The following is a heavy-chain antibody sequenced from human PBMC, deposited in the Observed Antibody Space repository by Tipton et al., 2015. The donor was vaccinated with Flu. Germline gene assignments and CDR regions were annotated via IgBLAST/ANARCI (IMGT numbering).Heavy chain of an antibody. CDR3: ARVHDYGDYGRYYYYYALDV. CDR1: GGSISSYY. V-gene: IGHV4-59*01. CDR2: IYYIGST. J-gene: IGHJ6*02. D-gene: IGHD4-17*01. Sequence: TLSLTCTVSGGSISSYYWSWIRQPPGKGLEWLGYIYYIGSTNYNTSLKSRVTILADTSKNQLSLKLTSVTAADTAVYYCARVHDYGDYGRYYYYYALDVWGQGTTVTVSS.